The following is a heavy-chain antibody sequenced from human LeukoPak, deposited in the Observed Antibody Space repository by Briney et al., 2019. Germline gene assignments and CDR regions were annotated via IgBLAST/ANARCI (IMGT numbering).Heavy chain of an antibody. D-gene: IGHD1-20*01. CDR2: INPNSGGT. Sequence: ASVKVSCKASGGTFSSYAISWVRQAPGQGLEWMGWINPNSGGTNYAQKFQGRVTMTRDTSISTAYMELSRLRSDDTAVYYCARGYNWNVLSWFDPWGQGTLVTVSS. CDR1: GGTFSSYA. CDR3: ARGYNWNVLSWFDP. V-gene: IGHV1-2*02. J-gene: IGHJ5*02.